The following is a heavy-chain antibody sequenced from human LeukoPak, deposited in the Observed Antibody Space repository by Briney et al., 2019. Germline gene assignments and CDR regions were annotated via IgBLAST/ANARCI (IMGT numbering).Heavy chain of an antibody. Sequence: GGSLRFSCAASGFTFSSYAMSWVRQAPGNGLEWVSAISGSGGSTYYADSVKGRFTISRDNSKNTLYLQMNSLRAEDTAVYYCAKDVDSSGQLEFDPWGQGTLVTVSS. CDR1: GFTFSSYA. D-gene: IGHD6-19*01. J-gene: IGHJ5*02. CDR2: ISGSGGST. CDR3: AKDVDSSGQLEFDP. V-gene: IGHV3-23*01.